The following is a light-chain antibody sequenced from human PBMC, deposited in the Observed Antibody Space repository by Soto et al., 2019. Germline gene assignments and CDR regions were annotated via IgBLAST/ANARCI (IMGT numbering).Light chain of an antibody. V-gene: IGKV1-5*03. CDR1: QSIRSY. Sequence: DIRMTQSPSTLSASVGDRVTITCRASQSIRSYLAWYQQKSGKVRKLLIYKASTLENGVPSRFSGSGSGTEFTLTISGLQPDDFATYYCQQYNAFWTFGQGTKVEMK. J-gene: IGKJ1*01. CDR3: QQYNAFWT. CDR2: KAS.